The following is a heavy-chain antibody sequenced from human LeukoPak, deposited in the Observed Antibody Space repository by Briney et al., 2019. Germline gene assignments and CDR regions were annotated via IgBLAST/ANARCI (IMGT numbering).Heavy chain of an antibody. J-gene: IGHJ4*02. CDR3: ARINGYSSGWGIDY. V-gene: IGHV3-21*01. Sequence: GGSLRLSCAASGFTFSSYSMNWVRQAPGKGLEWVSSISSSSYIYYADSVKGRFTISRDNAKNSLYLQMNSLRAEDTAVYYCARINGYSSGWGIDYWGQGTLVTVSS. CDR2: ISSSSYI. CDR1: GFTFSSYS. D-gene: IGHD6-19*01.